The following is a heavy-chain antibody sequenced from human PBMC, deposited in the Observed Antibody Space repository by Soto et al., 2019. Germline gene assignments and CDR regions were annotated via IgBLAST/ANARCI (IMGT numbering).Heavy chain of an antibody. V-gene: IGHV1-8*01. CDR2: MNPNSGNT. Sequence: QVQLVQSGAEVKKPGASVKVSCKASGYTFTSYDINWVRQATGQGLVWMGWMNPNSGNTGNAQKCQGRVTMTRNTSISTAYMELSSLRSEDTAVYYCASAGTGYSGYDFYDYDGMDVWGQGTTVTVSS. J-gene: IGHJ6*02. CDR1: GYTFTSYD. D-gene: IGHD1-26*01. CDR3: ASAGTGYSGYDFYDYDGMDV.